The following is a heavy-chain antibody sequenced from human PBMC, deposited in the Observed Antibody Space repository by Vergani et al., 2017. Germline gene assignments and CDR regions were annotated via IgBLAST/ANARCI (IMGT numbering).Heavy chain of an antibody. CDR1: GGTFSNHV. V-gene: IGHV1-69*01. D-gene: IGHD3-9*01. Sequence: QVQLVQSGAEVKKPGSSVKVSCKSSGGTFSNHVLAWVRQAPGQGLEWMGGILPLFGTPTYAQRFQGRVTITADESTTTAYMELSSLRSEDTAVYYCARESSYDDILTGLAFDVWGQGTMVTVSA. J-gene: IGHJ3*01. CDR2: ILPLFGTP. CDR3: ARESSYDDILTGLAFDV.